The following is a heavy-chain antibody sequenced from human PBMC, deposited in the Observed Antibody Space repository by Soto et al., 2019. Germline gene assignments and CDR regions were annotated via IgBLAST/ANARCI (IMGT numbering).Heavy chain of an antibody. CDR1: GYTFTSYA. J-gene: IGHJ5*02. Sequence: ASVKVSCKASGYTFTSYAMHWVRQAPGQRLEWMGWINAGNGNTKYSQKFQGRVTITRDTSARTAYMELSSLRSEDTAVYYCARSGSRLGSLDWFRGWFDPWGQGTLVTVSS. CDR2: INAGNGNT. CDR3: ARSGSRLGSLDWFRGWFDP. V-gene: IGHV1-3*01. D-gene: IGHD3-3*01.